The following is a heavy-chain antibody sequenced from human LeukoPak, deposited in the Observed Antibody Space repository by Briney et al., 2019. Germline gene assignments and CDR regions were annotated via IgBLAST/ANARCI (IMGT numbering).Heavy chain of an antibody. J-gene: IGHJ4*02. CDR3: ARVNYDFWSGYPGVGYFDY. CDR1: GFTFSSYA. V-gene: IGHV3-30*01. D-gene: IGHD3-3*01. Sequence: GGSLRLSCAASGFTFSSYAMHWVRQAPGKGLKWVAVISYDGSNKYYADSVKGRFTISRDNSKNTLYLQMNSLRAEDTAVYYCARVNYDFWSGYPGVGYFDYWGQGTLVTVSS. CDR2: ISYDGSNK.